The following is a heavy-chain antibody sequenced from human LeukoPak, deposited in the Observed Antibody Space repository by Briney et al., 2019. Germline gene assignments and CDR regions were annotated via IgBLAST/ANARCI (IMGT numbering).Heavy chain of an antibody. J-gene: IGHJ4*02. CDR3: ARAPPEEVVCDY. V-gene: IGHV1-46*01. D-gene: IGHD2-15*01. CDR1: GYTFTGYY. Sequence: ASVKVSCKASGYTFTGYYMHWVRQAPGQGLEWMGIINPSGGSTSYAQKFQGRVTMTRDTSTSTVYMELSSLRSEDTAVYYCARAPPEEVVCDYWGQGTLVTVSS. CDR2: INPSGGST.